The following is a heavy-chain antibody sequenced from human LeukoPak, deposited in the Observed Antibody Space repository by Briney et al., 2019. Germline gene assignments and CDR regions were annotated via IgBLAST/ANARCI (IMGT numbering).Heavy chain of an antibody. CDR1: GGTFSSHA. Sequence: SVKVSCXASGGTFSSHAISWVRQAHGQGLEWMAGIIPIFGTANYAQKFQGRVTITTDESTSTAYMELSSLRSEDTAVYYCARVLGDGDYVLDYWGQGTLVTVSS. CDR3: ARVLGDGDYVLDY. D-gene: IGHD4-17*01. J-gene: IGHJ4*02. CDR2: IIPIFGTA. V-gene: IGHV1-69*05.